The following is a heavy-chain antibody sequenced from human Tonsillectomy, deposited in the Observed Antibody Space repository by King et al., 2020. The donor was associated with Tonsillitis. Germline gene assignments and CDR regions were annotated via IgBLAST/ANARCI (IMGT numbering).Heavy chain of an antibody. CDR1: GGTFSNFD. CDR3: ATVESDYFEFSSGWGHAFDV. V-gene: IGHV1-69*18. J-gene: IGHJ3*01. CDR2: IIPVFDAP. D-gene: IGHD3-3*01. Sequence: QLVQSGAEVKKPGSSVKVSCKASGGTFSNFDINWVRQAPGQGLDWMGSIIPVFDAPHYAQRFQDRVTITADESTTTVYMELSSLTSVDTAVYYCATVESDYFEFSSGWGHAFDVWGQGTLLTVSS.